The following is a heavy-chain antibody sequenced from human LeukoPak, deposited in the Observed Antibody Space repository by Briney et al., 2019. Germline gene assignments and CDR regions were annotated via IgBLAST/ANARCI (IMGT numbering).Heavy chain of an antibody. J-gene: IGHJ4*02. D-gene: IGHD3-9*01. CDR3: ASSRPYYDILTGYLTQYYFDY. Sequence: SETLSLTCAVYGGSFSGYYWSWIRQPPGKGLEWIGEINHSGSTNYNPSLKSRVTISVDTSKNQFSLKLSSVTAADTAVYYCASSRPYYDILTGYLTQYYFDYWGQGTLVTVSS. CDR2: INHSGST. V-gene: IGHV4-34*01. CDR1: GGSFSGYY.